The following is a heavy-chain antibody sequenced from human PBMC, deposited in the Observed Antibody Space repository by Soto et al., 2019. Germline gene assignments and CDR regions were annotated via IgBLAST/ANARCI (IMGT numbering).Heavy chain of an antibody. V-gene: IGHV3-30*18. Sequence: QVQLVESGGGVVQPGRSLRLSCAASGFTFSSYGMHWVRQAPGKGLEWVAVISYDGSNKYYADSVKGRFTISRENSKNTLYLQMNSLRAEDTAVYYCAKDQDGVGGMDVWGQGTTVTVSS. CDR1: GFTFSSYG. J-gene: IGHJ6*02. CDR3: AKDQDGVGGMDV. CDR2: ISYDGSNK. D-gene: IGHD3-10*01.